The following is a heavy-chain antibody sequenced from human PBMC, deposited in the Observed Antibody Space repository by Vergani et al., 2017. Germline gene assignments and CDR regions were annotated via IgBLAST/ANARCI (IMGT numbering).Heavy chain of an antibody. CDR2: ISWNSNSI. Sequence: EVQLEESGGGLVLPGRSLRLSCVASGFTSAGYAMHWVRQAPGKGLEWVSGISWNSNSIGYADSVKGRFTISRENAKNSLYLQMDSLGAEDTALYYCEKDLGTSSGGGGFDLWGQGTLVTVSS. V-gene: IGHV3-9*02. CDR3: EKDLGTSSGGGGFDL. CDR1: GFTSAGYA. D-gene: IGHD6-6*01. J-gene: IGHJ5*02.